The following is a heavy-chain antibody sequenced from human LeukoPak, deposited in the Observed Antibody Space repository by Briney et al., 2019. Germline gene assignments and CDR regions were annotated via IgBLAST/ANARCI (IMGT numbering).Heavy chain of an antibody. CDR3: ARGTASAYDY. J-gene: IGHJ4*01. CDR1: GFTFSDYW. D-gene: IGHD3-3*01. CDR2: IRPDGNDR. V-gene: IGHV3-7*01. Sequence: GGSLRLSCAASGFTFSDYWMIWVRQAPGKGLEWVANIRPDGNDRYLVDSARGRFTISRDNAKNSLYLQMNSLRAEDTAMYYCARGTASAYDYWGHGTLVTVSS.